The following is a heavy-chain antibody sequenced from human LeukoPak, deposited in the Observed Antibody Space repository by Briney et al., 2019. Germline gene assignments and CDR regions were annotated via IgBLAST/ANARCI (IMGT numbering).Heavy chain of an antibody. CDR2: IKSKTDGGTT. CDR1: GFTFSNAW. D-gene: IGHD3-22*01. CDR3: VVITRGDAFDI. V-gene: IGHV3-15*01. J-gene: IGHJ3*02. Sequence: GGSLRLSCAASGFTFSNAWMSWVRQAPGKGLEWVGRIKSKTDGGTTDYAAPVKGRFTISRDDSKNTLYLQMNSLKTEDTAVYYCVVITRGDAFDIWGQGTMVTVS.